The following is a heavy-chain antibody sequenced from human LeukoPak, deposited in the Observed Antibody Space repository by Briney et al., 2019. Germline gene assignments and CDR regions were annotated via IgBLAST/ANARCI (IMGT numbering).Heavy chain of an antibody. Sequence: GGSLRLSCAASGFTFNTYAMSWVRQAPGKGLEWVSSISGSGGTTNHADSVKGRFTLSRENSKNTMFLQMNSLRAEDTAVYYCAKSRSGWSPFDAWGQGTMVTVSS. CDR3: AKSRSGWSPFDA. J-gene: IGHJ3*01. CDR1: GFTFNTYA. CDR2: ISGSGGTT. D-gene: IGHD6-13*01. V-gene: IGHV3-23*01.